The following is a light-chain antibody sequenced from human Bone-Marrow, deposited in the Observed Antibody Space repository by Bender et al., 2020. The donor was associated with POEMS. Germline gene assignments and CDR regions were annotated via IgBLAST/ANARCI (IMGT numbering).Light chain of an antibody. CDR1: SSHIGGNS. CDR2: GND. J-gene: IGLJ3*02. CDR3: SAWDGILNGWV. Sequence: QSVLTQPPSASGTPAQRLTIPSSGISSHIGGNSGNCPPQLPGPAPKLLIYGNDQRPSGVPDRFSGSNSGTSAFLAISGLQTEDEADYFCSAWDGILNGWVFGGGTELTVL. V-gene: IGLV1-44*01.